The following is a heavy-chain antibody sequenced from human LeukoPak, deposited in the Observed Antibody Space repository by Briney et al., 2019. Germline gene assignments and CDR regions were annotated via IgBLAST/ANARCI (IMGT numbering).Heavy chain of an antibody. CDR2: IYYSGNT. J-gene: IGHJ4*02. V-gene: IGHV4-39*07. CDR1: GDSISTSNSY. CDR3: ARRSYYGSGSYHLIDY. D-gene: IGHD3-10*01. Sequence: SETLSLTCTVSGDSISTSNSYWGWIRQPPGKGLEWIGSIYYSGNTYYNASLKSRVTISVDTSKNQFSLKLSSVTAADTAVYYCARRSYYGSGSYHLIDYWGQGTLVTVSS.